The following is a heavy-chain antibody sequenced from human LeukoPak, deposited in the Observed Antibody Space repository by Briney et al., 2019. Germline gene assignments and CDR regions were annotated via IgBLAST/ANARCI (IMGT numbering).Heavy chain of an antibody. CDR2: ISSSSSAI. CDR3: ASAFSH. J-gene: IGHJ4*02. Sequence: PGGSLRFSGAAPGFTLGSNSINWVRQAPGKGLEWVSYISSSSSAIYYADSVKGRFTMSRDKAKNSLFLQMNSLRAEDTAVYYCASAFSHWGQGTLVTVSS. V-gene: IGHV3-48*01. CDR1: GFTLGSNS.